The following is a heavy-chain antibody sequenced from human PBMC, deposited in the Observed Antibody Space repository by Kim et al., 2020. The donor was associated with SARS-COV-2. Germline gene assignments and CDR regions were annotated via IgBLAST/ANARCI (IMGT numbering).Heavy chain of an antibody. CDR2: ISSSSNYI. CDR1: GFSFSIYS. D-gene: IGHD4-4*01. CDR3: VRDLGRDAYSQARFDY. Sequence: GGSLRLSCAASGFSFSIYSMNWVRQAPGKGLEWVSSISSSSNYIYYADSVKGRFSISRDNAKNSLYLQMNSLRDEDTAVYYCVRDLGRDAYSQARFDYWGQGTLVNVSS. V-gene: IGHV3-21*06. J-gene: IGHJ4*02.